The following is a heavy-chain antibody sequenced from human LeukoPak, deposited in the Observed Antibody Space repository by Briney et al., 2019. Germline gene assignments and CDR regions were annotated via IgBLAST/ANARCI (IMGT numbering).Heavy chain of an antibody. Sequence: ASVKVSCKASGYTFTSYGISWVRQAPGQGLEWMGWISAYNGNTNYAQKLQGRVTMTRDTSISTAYMELSRPRSDDTAVYYCASAVAGTRYYFDYWGQGTLVTVSS. J-gene: IGHJ4*02. V-gene: IGHV1-18*01. CDR1: GYTFTSYG. D-gene: IGHD6-19*01. CDR2: ISAYNGNT. CDR3: ASAVAGTRYYFDY.